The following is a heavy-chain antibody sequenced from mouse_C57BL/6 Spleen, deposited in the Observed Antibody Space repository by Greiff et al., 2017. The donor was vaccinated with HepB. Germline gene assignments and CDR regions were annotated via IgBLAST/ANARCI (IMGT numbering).Heavy chain of an antibody. CDR2: FYPGSGSI. V-gene: IGHV1-62-2*01. CDR3: ARHAVQPYFDY. Sequence: QVQLQQSGAELVKPGASVKLSCKASGYTFTEYTIHWVKQRSGQGVERIGWFYPGSGSIKYNEKFKDKATLTADKSSSKVYMEPSRLTSEDSAVYFCARHAVQPYFDYWGQGTTLTVSS. J-gene: IGHJ2*01. CDR1: GYTFTEYT.